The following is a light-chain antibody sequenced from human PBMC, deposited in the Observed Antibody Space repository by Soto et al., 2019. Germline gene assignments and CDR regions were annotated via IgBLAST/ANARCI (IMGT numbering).Light chain of an antibody. CDR3: QQYNTYSWT. CDR1: QSISSW. V-gene: IGKV1-5*03. CDR2: KAS. Sequence: DIQMTQSPSTLSASVGDRVTITCRASQSISSWLAWYQQKTGKAPKLLIYKASSLESGVPSRFSGSGSGTEFTLTISSLQPDDFATYYCQQYNTYSWTFGQGTNVEIK. J-gene: IGKJ1*01.